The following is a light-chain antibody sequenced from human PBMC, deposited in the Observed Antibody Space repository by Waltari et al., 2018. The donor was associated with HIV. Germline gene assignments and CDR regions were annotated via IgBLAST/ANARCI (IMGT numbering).Light chain of an antibody. Sequence: QSALTQPPSASGSPGQSVTIFCTGTSSDVGGYNYVSCYQQHPDKAPKLIIFEVNKRASGFPDRFSGSKAGNTASLTVSGLQAEDEADYYCSSYAGSDSPYVFGSGTTVTVL. J-gene: IGLJ1*01. CDR3: SSYAGSDSPYV. CDR2: EVN. CDR1: SSDVGGYNY. V-gene: IGLV2-8*01.